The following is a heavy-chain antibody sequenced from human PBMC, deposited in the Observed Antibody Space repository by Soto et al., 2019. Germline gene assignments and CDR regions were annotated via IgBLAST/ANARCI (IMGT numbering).Heavy chain of an antibody. CDR2: IIPIFGTA. J-gene: IGHJ6*02. CDR3: RFRYSSGYGMDV. V-gene: IGHV1-69*01. Sequence: QVQLVQSGAEVQKPGSSVKVSCKASGGTFSSYAISWVRQAPGQGLEWMGGIIPIFGTAHYAQQFQGRVTITADESTSTAYLELSSLRSEDTAVYYCRFRYSSGYGMDVWGQGPTLTVSS. CDR1: GGTFSSYA. D-gene: IGHD6-25*01.